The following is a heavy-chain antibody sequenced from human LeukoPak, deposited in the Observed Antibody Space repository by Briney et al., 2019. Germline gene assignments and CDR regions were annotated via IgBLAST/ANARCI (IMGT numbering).Heavy chain of an antibody. Sequence: PGGSLRLSCAASGFSFSSYGMHWVRQAPGKGLEWVAVISYDGSNKYYADSVKGRFTISRDNSKNTLYLQMNSLRAEDTAVYYCARDANYYDSSGDPPGGYFDYWGQGTLVTVSS. D-gene: IGHD3-22*01. CDR1: GFSFSSYG. CDR3: ARDANYYDSSGDPPGGYFDY. CDR2: ISYDGSNK. J-gene: IGHJ4*02. V-gene: IGHV3-30*19.